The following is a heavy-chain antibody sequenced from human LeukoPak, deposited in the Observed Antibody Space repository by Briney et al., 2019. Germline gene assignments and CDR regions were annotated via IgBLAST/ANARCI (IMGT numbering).Heavy chain of an antibody. CDR1: GGSISSSSYY. CDR2: IYYSGST. V-gene: IGHV4-39*01. Sequence: SETLSLTCTVSGGSISSSSYYWGWIRQPPGKGLEWIGSIYYSGSTYYNPSLKSRVTISVDTSKNQFSLKLSSVTAADTAVYHCARHDLAVAGRDYFDYWGQGTLVTVSS. D-gene: IGHD6-19*01. CDR3: ARHDLAVAGRDYFDY. J-gene: IGHJ4*02.